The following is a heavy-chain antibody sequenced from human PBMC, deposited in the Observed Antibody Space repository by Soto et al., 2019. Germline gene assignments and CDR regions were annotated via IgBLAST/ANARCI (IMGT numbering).Heavy chain of an antibody. D-gene: IGHD2-15*01. Sequence: SLRLSCAASGFTFSSSWMSWVRQAPGKGLERVANIKQDGREKYDVDSVQGRFTISRDNAKNSLYLQMNSLRAEDTAVYYCARVECSGGSCYPDDAFDIWGQGTMVTVSS. CDR1: GFTFSSSW. V-gene: IGHV3-7*01. CDR2: IKQDGREK. J-gene: IGHJ3*02. CDR3: ARVECSGGSCYPDDAFDI.